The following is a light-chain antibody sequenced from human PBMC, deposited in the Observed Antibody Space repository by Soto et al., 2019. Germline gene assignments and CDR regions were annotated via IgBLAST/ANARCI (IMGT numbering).Light chain of an antibody. CDR3: CSYAGSSPYV. CDR1: SSDIGTYNL. V-gene: IGLV2-23*01. Sequence: SALTQPASVSGSPGQSITISCTGTSSDIGTYNLVSWYQQHPGKAPKLIIYEGYKRPSGVSDRFSGSRSGNTASLTISGLQAEDEADYHCCSYAGSSPYVFGTGTKLTVL. J-gene: IGLJ1*01. CDR2: EGY.